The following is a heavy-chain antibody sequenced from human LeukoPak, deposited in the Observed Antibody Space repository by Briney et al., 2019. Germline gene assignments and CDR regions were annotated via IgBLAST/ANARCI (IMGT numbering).Heavy chain of an antibody. V-gene: IGHV4-34*01. Sequence: PSETLSLTCAVYGGSFSGYYWSWIRQPPGKGLEWIGEINHSGSTNYNPSLKSRVTISVGTSKNQFSLKLSSVTAADTAVYYCARTHDYGDYGDPYYFDYWGQGTLVTVSS. D-gene: IGHD4-17*01. CDR1: GGSFSGYY. CDR3: ARTHDYGDYGDPYYFDY. CDR2: INHSGST. J-gene: IGHJ4*02.